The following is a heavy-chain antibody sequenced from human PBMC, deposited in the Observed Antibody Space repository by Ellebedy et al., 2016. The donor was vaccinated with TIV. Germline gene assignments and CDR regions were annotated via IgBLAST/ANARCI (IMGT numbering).Heavy chain of an antibody. D-gene: IGHD6-19*01. V-gene: IGHV3-23*01. CDR1: GFSFSYYA. J-gene: IGHJ4*02. CDR2: ISGVGDNT. Sequence: GESLKISXVASGFSFSYYALAWVRQAPGKGLEWVSAISGVGDNTAYADSVKGRFTVSRDNSKNTVFLQLDNLRAEDTALYYCAKGRGGWYRPQADLWGQGTLVTVSS. CDR3: AKGRGGWYRPQADL.